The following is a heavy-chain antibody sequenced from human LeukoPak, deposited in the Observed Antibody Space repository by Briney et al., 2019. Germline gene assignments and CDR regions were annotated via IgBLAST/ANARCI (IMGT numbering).Heavy chain of an antibody. CDR3: ARDSNIAAADPFDY. D-gene: IGHD6-13*01. J-gene: IGHJ4*02. Sequence: SETLSLTCTVSGGSISSGGYYWSWIRQPPRKGLEWIGYIYHSGSTYYNPSLKSRVTISVDRSKNQFSLKLSSVTAADTAVYYCARDSNIAAADPFDYWGQGTLVTVSS. CDR1: GGSISSGGYY. V-gene: IGHV4-30-2*01. CDR2: IYHSGST.